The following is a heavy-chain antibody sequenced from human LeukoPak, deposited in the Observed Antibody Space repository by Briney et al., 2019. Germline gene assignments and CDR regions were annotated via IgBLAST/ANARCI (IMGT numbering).Heavy chain of an antibody. J-gene: IGHJ4*02. CDR1: GFSFNNYA. D-gene: IGHD5-12*01. CDR2: IIGSSGST. CDR3: AKGAYDYIEIAYFDY. Sequence: GGSLRLSCVASGFSFNNYAINWVRQAPGKGLEWVSLIIGSSGSTFYAGSVKGRFTISRDKSKNALYLQMNSLRAEDTAVYYCAKGAYDYIEIAYFDYWGQGSLVTVSP. V-gene: IGHV3-23*01.